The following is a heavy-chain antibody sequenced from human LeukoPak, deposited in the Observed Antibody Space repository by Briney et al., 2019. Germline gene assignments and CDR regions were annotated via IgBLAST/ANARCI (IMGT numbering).Heavy chain of an antibody. D-gene: IGHD3-22*01. CDR1: GFTFSSYW. CDR3: AGRTPDSSGYYYSGLTDWFDP. V-gene: IGHV3-7*03. Sequence: GGSLRLSCAASGFTFSSYWMSWVRQAPGKGREWVANIKQEGSEKYYVDSVKGRFTISRDNAKNLLYLQLNSLRAEDTAGYYCAGRTPDSSGYYYSGLTDWFDPWGQGTLVTVSS. CDR2: IKQEGSEK. J-gene: IGHJ5*02.